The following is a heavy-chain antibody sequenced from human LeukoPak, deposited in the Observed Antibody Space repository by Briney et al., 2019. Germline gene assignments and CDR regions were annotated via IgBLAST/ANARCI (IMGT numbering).Heavy chain of an antibody. CDR2: IIPNYGAT. CDR3: ARDYTIKAPYFDY. Sequence: SVTLSCKASGGSFSSYTINWVRQAPGQGLEWMGEIIPNYGATNYAQKFQGRVTIAADSSTSTAYMELISLTSDDTAVYYCARDYTIKAPYFDYWGQGTLVTVSS. D-gene: IGHD5-24*01. J-gene: IGHJ4*02. CDR1: GGSFSSYT. V-gene: IGHV1-69*13.